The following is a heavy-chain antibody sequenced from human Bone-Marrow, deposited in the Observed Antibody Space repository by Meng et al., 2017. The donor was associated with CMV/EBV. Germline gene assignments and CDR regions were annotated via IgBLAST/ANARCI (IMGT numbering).Heavy chain of an antibody. V-gene: IGHV1-69*08. J-gene: IGHJ4*02. CDR2: IVPVLVKA. Sequence: SVKVSCKASGGSFSSYTVSWVRQAAGQGFEWMGRIVPVLVKANYAQKFQGKVTITADKSTNTIYMELTSLRSEDTAIYYCARGENWSYEGTWIYWSQGTLVTVSP. CDR3: ARGENWSYEGTWIY. CDR1: GGSFSSYT. D-gene: IGHD1-7*01.